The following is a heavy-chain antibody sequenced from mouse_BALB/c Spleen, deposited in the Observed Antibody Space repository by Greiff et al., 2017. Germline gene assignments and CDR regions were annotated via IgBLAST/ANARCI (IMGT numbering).Heavy chain of an antibody. V-gene: IGHV5-12-2*01. CDR3: ARGDYGSSYWYFDV. CDR2: ISNGGGST. D-gene: IGHD1-1*01. Sequence: EVQVVESGGGLVQPGGSLKLSCAASGFTFSSYTMSWVRQTPEKRLEWVAYISNGGGSTYYPDTVKGRFTISRDNAKNTLYLQMSSLKSEDTAMYYCARGDYGSSYWYFDVWGAGTTVTVSS. CDR1: GFTFSSYT. J-gene: IGHJ1*01.